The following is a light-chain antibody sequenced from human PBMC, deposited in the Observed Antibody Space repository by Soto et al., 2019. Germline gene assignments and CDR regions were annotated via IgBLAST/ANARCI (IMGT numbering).Light chain of an antibody. CDR1: SSDVGGYNF. J-gene: IGLJ3*02. Sequence: QSVLAQPPSASGSPGQSVTISCTGTSSDVGGYNFVSWYQQHPGKAPKLMIYEATKRPSGVANRFSGSESGNTASLTISGLQAEDEADYYCHSYARGTLVFGGGTKLTVL. V-gene: IGLV2-8*01. CDR3: HSYARGTLV. CDR2: EAT.